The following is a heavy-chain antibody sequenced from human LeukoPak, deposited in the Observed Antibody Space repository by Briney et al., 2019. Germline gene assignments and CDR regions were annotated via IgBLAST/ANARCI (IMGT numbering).Heavy chain of an antibody. CDR1: GYTFTSNH. V-gene: IGHV1-46*01. Sequence: ALVKISCKASGYTFTSNHIHCVRQAPGQGLEWMGVINPSGDSTSYAQKFQGRVTMTRDTSTSTVYMELSSLRSEDTAIYYCAKLAASETGEGSWGQGTLVTVSS. CDR3: AKLAASETGEGS. J-gene: IGHJ5*02. CDR2: INPSGDST. D-gene: IGHD6-13*01.